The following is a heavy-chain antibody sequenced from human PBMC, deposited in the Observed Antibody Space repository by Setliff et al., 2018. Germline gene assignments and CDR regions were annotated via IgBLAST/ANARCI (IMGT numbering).Heavy chain of an antibody. CDR1: GFAFSDLY. J-gene: IGHJ5*02. V-gene: IGHV3-7*01. CDR2: IKGDDSER. CDR3: GRDVFDFRTGQGGP. D-gene: IGHD3-3*01. Sequence: GGSLRLSCAASGFAFSDLYMSWVRQAPGKGLEWVANIKGDDSERYYVDSVKGRFTIFRDNAKNSLSLQMNDLRVEDTSVYYCGRDVFDFRTGQGGPWGQGTLVTVSS.